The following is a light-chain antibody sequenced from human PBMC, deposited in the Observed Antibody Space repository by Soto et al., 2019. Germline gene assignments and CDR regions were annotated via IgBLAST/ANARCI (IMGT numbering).Light chain of an antibody. J-gene: IGLJ1*01. V-gene: IGLV2-14*02. CDR3: TSYTRDTALV. Sequence: QSALTQPASVSGSPGQSITISCTGTISDVGSYDLVSWYQQHPGKAPKLMIYEVSNRPSGVSNRFSGSKSGSTASLTISGLQAEDEADYHCTSYTRDTALVFGTGTKLTVL. CDR2: EVS. CDR1: ISDVGSYDL.